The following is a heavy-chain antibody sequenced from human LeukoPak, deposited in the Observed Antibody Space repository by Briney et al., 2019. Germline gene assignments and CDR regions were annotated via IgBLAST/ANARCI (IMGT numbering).Heavy chain of an antibody. V-gene: IGHV4-34*01. J-gene: IGHJ3*02. Sequence: PSETLSLTCAVYGGSFSGYYWSWIRQPPGKGLEWIGEINHSGSTNYNPSLKSRVTMSVDPSKNQFSLKLSSVTAADTAVYYCARGTNGAYGAFDIWGQGTMVTVSS. CDR2: INHSGST. CDR1: GGSFSGYY. D-gene: IGHD2-8*01. CDR3: ARGTNGAYGAFDI.